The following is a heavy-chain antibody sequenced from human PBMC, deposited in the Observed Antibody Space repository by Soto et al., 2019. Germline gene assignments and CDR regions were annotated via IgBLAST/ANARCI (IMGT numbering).Heavy chain of an antibody. CDR1: GGTFSSYA. V-gene: IGHV1-69*05. CDR3: ARDSPAYGDFDY. D-gene: IGHD4-17*01. J-gene: IGHJ4*02. Sequence: SVKVSCKASGGTFSSYAISWVRQAPGQGLEWMGGIIPIFGTANYAQKFQGRVTMTTDTSTSTAYMELRSLRSDDTAVYYCARDSPAYGDFDYWGQGTLVTVSS. CDR2: IIPIFGTA.